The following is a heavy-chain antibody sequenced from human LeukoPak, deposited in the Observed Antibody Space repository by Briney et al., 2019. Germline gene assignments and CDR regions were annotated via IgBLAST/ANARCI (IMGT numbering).Heavy chain of an antibody. V-gene: IGHV3-11*01. CDR2: ISSSDNTI. J-gene: IGHJ4*02. CDR3: ARAGYSYGYSFDS. D-gene: IGHD5-18*01. CDR1: GFTFSDYY. Sequence: GGSLRLSCAASGFTFSDYYMSWIRQAPGMGLELVSYISSSDNTIYYADSVKGRFAISRDNANNSLYLQMNSLRAEDTAVYYCARAGYSYGYSFDSWGQGTLVTVSS.